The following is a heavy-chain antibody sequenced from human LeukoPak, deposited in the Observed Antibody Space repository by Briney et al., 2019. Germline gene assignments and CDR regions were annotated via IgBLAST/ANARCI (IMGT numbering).Heavy chain of an antibody. D-gene: IGHD3-10*01. J-gene: IGHJ4*02. V-gene: IGHV3-7*01. CDR1: GFTFSSYW. CDR3: ARVSFGSQGDFDY. Sequence: GGSLRLSCAASGFTFSSYWMTWVRQAPGKGLEWVANIKEDGSEKYYVDSVKGRFTISRDNAKNSLYLQMNGLRAEDTAVYYCARVSFGSQGDFDYWGQGTLVTVSS. CDR2: IKEDGSEK.